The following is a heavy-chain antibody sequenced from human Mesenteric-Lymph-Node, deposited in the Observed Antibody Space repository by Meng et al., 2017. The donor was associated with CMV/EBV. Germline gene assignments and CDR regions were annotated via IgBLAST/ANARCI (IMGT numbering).Heavy chain of an antibody. J-gene: IGHJ2*01. CDR1: GFTFSNAW. CDR2: IYSGGSTT. V-gene: IGHV3-23*03. D-gene: IGHD6-6*01. CDR3: AKLARWYFDL. Sequence: LSCAASGFTFSNAWMSWVRQAPGKGLEWVSVIYSGGSTTYYSDSVKGRFTISRDDSKNTLHLQMNSLRAEDTAVYYCAKLARWYFDLWGRGTLVTVSS.